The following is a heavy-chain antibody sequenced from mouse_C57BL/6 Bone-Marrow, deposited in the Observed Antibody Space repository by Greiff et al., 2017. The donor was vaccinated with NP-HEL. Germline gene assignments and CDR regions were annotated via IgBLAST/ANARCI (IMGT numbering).Heavy chain of an antibody. V-gene: IGHV5-17*01. CDR2: ISSGSSTI. CDR3: ARNGYSDY. CDR1: GFTFSDYG. J-gene: IGHJ2*01. Sequence: EVHLVESGGGLVKPGGSLKLSCAASGFTFSDYGMHWVRQAPEKGLEWVAYISSGSSTIYYADTVKGRFTISRDNAKNTLVLQMTGLRSEDTAMYYCARNGYSDYWGQGTTLTVSS. D-gene: IGHD2-3*01.